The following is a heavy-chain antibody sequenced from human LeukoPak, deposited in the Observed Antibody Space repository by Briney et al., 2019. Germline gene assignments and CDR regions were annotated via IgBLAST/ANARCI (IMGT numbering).Heavy chain of an antibody. V-gene: IGHV3-21*01. CDR1: GFTFSSYS. CDR2: ISSSSSYI. Sequence: GGSLRLSCAASGFTFSSYSMNWVRQAPGKGLEWVSSISSSSSYIYYADSVKGRFTISRDNAKNSLYLQMNSLRAEDTAVYYCARDLVRSYSYGPTTVFDYWGQGTLVTVSS. D-gene: IGHD5-18*01. CDR3: ARDLVRSYSYGPTTVFDY. J-gene: IGHJ4*02.